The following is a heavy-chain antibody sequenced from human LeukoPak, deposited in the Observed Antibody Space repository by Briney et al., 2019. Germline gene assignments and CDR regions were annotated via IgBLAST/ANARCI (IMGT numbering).Heavy chain of an antibody. CDR1: GFTVSSNY. CDR3: ARGPYGSGSYWVDY. J-gene: IGHJ4*02. D-gene: IGHD3-10*01. V-gene: IGHV3-53*01. CDR2: IYSGGSA. Sequence: GGSLRLSCAASGFTVSSNYMSWVRQAPGKGLEWVSVIYSGGSAYYADSVKGRFTISRDNSKNTLYLQMNSLRVEDTAVCYCARGPYGSGSYWVDYWGQGTLVTVSS.